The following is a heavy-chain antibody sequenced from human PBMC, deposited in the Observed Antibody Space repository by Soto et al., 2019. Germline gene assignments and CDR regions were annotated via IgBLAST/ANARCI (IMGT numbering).Heavy chain of an antibody. CDR1: GFTFSSYG. V-gene: IGHV3-30*18. D-gene: IGHD6-19*01. CDR3: AKDGSQWLPIDY. CDR2: ISYDGSNK. Sequence: QVQLVESGGGVVQPGRSLRLSCAASGFTFSSYGMHWVRQALGKGLEWVAVISYDGSNKYYADSVKGRFTISRDNSKNTLYLQMNSLRAEDTAVYYCAKDGSQWLPIDYWGQGTLVTVSS. J-gene: IGHJ4*02.